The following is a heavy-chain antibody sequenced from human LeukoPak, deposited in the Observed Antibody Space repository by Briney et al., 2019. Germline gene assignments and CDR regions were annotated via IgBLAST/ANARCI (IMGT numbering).Heavy chain of an antibody. D-gene: IGHD6-19*01. J-gene: IGHJ6*03. V-gene: IGHV3-23*01. Sequence: GGSLRLSCAASGFTFSSYGMGWVRQAPGKGLEWVSVVSGSGGSTYYADSVKGRFTISRDNSKNKLYLQMNSLRGEDTAIYYCAKDLGAGTVYMDVWGKGTTVTVSS. CDR2: VSGSGGST. CDR3: AKDLGAGTVYMDV. CDR1: GFTFSSYG.